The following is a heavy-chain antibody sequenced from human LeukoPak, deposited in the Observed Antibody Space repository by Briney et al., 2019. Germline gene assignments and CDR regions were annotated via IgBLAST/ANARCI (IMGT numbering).Heavy chain of an antibody. CDR3: ARCITMVRGVRGFDP. J-gene: IGHJ5*02. CDR2: IYTSGST. V-gene: IGHV4-59*10. CDR1: GGSFSGYY. D-gene: IGHD3-10*01. Sequence: KPSETLSLTCAVYGGSFSGYYWSWIRQPAGKGLEWIGRIYTSGSTNYNPSLKSRVTISVDTSKNQFSLKLSSVTAADTAVYYCARCITMVRGVRGFDPWGQGTLVTVSS.